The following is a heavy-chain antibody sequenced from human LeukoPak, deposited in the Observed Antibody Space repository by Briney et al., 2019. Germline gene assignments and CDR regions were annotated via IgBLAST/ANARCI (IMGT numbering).Heavy chain of an antibody. D-gene: IGHD1-26*01. CDR2: ISYDGSNK. Sequence: GRSLRLSCAASGFTFSSYGMHWVRQAPGKGLEWVAVISYDGSNKYYADSVKGRFTISRDNSKNTLYLQMNSLRAEDTAVYYRAKDGGWSYPDYWGQGTLVTVSS. V-gene: IGHV3-30*18. CDR3: AKDGGWSYPDY. CDR1: GFTFSSYG. J-gene: IGHJ4*02.